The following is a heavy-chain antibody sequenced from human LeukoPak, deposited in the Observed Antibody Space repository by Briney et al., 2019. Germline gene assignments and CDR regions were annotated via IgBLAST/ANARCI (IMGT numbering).Heavy chain of an antibody. CDR2: IYYGRTT. J-gene: IGHJ4*02. CDR3: VRHDGRGGATMGALDS. Sequence: SETLSLTCTVSAGSITSGSHHWGWIRQSPGRGLEWIGSIYYGRTTYYNPSLNSRVTISVVTSNNQFSLQLNSVTAADTAVYYCVRHDGRGGATMGALDSWGQGSLVTVSS. CDR1: AGSITSGSHH. D-gene: IGHD5-12*01. V-gene: IGHV4-39*01.